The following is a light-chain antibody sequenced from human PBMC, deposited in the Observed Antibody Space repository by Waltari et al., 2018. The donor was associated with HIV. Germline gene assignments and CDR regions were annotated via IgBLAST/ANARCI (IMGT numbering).Light chain of an antibody. CDR1: KSNIGNNF. CDR2: RND. CDR3: ASWDDNLRHWV. Sequence: QPKMTQAPPASKTPGQRITMSCSGSKSNIGNNFIYWYQQIPGAAPRLVMARNDQRPAGVPDRFSGTKSGTSAFLAITNLRLDDEATYVCASWDDNLRHWVFGGGTKLTVL. V-gene: IGLV1-47*01. J-gene: IGLJ3*02.